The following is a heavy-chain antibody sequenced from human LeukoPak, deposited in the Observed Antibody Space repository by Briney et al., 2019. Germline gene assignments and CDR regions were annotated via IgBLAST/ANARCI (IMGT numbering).Heavy chain of an antibody. J-gene: IGHJ4*02. Sequence: GRSLRLSCAASGFTFSSYGMHWVRQAPGKGLEWVADIWYDGSNKYYADSVKGRFTISRDNSKNTLYLQMNSLRAEDTAVYYCARDQLGYCSGGSCYPFDYWGQGTLVTVSS. D-gene: IGHD2-15*01. CDR2: IWYDGSNK. CDR3: ARDQLGYCSGGSCYPFDY. CDR1: GFTFSSYG. V-gene: IGHV3-33*01.